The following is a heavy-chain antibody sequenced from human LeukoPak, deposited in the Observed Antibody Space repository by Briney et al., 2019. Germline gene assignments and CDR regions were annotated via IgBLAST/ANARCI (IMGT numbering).Heavy chain of an antibody. D-gene: IGHD2-2*01. CDR3: ARDSGFGEYQLPNWFDP. CDR1: EFTFSSYT. Sequence: PGGSLRLSCAASEFTFSSYTMNWVRQAPGKGLEWVSSISSSSSYIYYADSMKGRFTISRDNAKNSLYLQMNSLRAEDTAVYYCARDSGFGEYQLPNWFDPWGQGTLVTVSS. CDR2: ISSSSSYI. V-gene: IGHV3-21*01. J-gene: IGHJ5*02.